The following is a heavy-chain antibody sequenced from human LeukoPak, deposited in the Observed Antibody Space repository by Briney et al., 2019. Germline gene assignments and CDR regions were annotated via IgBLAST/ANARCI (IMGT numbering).Heavy chain of an antibody. V-gene: IGHV1-2*02. CDR3: ARKRYSSGWYNSFDY. Sequence: ASVKVSCKASGYTFSGYYMHWVRQAPGQGLEWMGWINPNSGGTNYAQKFQGRVTMTRDTSITTAYMELTRLRSGDTAVYYCARKRYSSGWYNSFDYWGQGTLVTVSS. J-gene: IGHJ4*02. CDR1: GYTFSGYY. CDR2: INPNSGGT. D-gene: IGHD6-19*01.